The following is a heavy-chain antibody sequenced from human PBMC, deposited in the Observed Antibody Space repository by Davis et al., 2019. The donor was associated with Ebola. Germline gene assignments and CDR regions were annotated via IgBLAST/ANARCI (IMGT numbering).Heavy chain of an antibody. J-gene: IGHJ4*02. Sequence: GGSLRLSCAASGFTFSSYEMNWVRQAPGKGLEWVANIKPDGSEKYYLDSVKGRFTISRDNAENALFLQMNRLRGEDTAVYYCTRVTIGVSVDYWGQGKLVTVSS. V-gene: IGHV3-7*04. CDR3: TRVTIGVSVDY. CDR2: IKPDGSEK. D-gene: IGHD2-8*01. CDR1: GFTFSSYE.